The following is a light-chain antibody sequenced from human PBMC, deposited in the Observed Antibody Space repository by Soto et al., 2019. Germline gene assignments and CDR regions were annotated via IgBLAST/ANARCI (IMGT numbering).Light chain of an antibody. Sequence: QSVLTQPPSASGTPGQRVSISCSGGNSNIGRSYVYWYQQLPGTAPKLLIYSNNQRPSGVPDRFSGSKSGTSASLAISGLRSEDEADYFCAAWVASLNAYVFGTGTKVTV. J-gene: IGLJ1*01. CDR3: AAWVASLNAYV. CDR1: NSNIGRSY. V-gene: IGLV1-47*01. CDR2: SNN.